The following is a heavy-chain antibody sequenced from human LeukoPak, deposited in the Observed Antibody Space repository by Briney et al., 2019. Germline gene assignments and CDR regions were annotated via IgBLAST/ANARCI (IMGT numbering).Heavy chain of an antibody. Sequence: ASVKVSCKVSGYTLSKLSIHWMRQAPGQGLEWMGWINPNSGGTNYAQKFQGWVTMTRDTSISTAYMELSRLRPDDTAVYYCARSDAYCSGGSCYGYFQHWGQGTLVTVSS. D-gene: IGHD2-15*01. V-gene: IGHV1-2*04. CDR3: ARSDAYCSGGSCYGYFQH. J-gene: IGHJ1*01. CDR1: GYTLSKLS. CDR2: INPNSGGT.